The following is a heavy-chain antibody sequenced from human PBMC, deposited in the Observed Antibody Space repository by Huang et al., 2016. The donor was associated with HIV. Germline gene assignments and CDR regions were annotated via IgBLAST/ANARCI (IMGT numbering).Heavy chain of an antibody. J-gene: IGHJ4*02. V-gene: IGHV4-34*02. Sequence: QVQLQQWGAGLLKPSGALSLKCAVYGGSLSVHYWTWIRLSPGKRLEWIGELNHRELSTYNPSLRSRGTMSVDMSKNQFSLNLTSLTAADTAVYYCARPRMTATSSDSTWSFFDSWGQGTLVIVSS. D-gene: IGHD2-21*02. CDR3: ARPRMTATSSDSTWSFFDS. CDR1: GGSLSVHY. CDR2: LNHRELS.